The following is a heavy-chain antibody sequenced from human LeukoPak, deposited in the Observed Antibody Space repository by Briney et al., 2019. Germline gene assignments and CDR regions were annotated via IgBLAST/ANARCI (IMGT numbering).Heavy chain of an antibody. CDR1: TGSVIPYF. J-gene: IGHJ4*02. D-gene: IGHD6-13*01. Sequence: SETLSLTCSVSTGSVIPYFWSWIRQPAGKEFQWIGRIYPTGSTDYNPSLKSRVTMSVDTSKKQISLNLTSVTAADTAVYYCARGSLGIAAHDSWGQGTLATVSS. CDR3: ARGSLGIAAHDS. V-gene: IGHV4-4*07. CDR2: IYPTGST.